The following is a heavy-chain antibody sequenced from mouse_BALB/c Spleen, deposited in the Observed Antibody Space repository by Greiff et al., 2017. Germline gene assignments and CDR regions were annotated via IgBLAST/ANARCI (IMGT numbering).Heavy chain of an antibody. CDR1: GFSLTGYG. CDR3: ARVKGYDGYFDY. CDR2: IWGDGST. Sequence: VQGVESGPGLVAPSQSLSITCTVSGFSLTGYGVNWVRQPPGKGLEWLGMIWGDGSTDYNSALKSRLSISKDNSKSQVFLKMNSLQTDDTARYYCARVKGYDGYFDYWGQGTTLTVSS. J-gene: IGHJ2*01. V-gene: IGHV2-6-7*01. D-gene: IGHD2-14*01.